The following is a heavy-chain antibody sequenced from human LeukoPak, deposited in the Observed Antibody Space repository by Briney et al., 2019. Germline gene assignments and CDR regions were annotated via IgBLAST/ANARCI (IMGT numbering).Heavy chain of an antibody. CDR3: ARRSDGYDSSAYYH. CDR1: GYTFGSYD. D-gene: IGHD3-22*01. Sequence: ASVKVSCKASGYTFGSYDINWVRQATGQGLEWMGWVNPNSGNTGYAQKFQGRITMTRNTATNTAYMELSSLKSDDTAVYYCARRSDGYDSSAYYHWGQGTQVTVSS. J-gene: IGHJ4*02. V-gene: IGHV1-8*01. CDR2: VNPNSGNT.